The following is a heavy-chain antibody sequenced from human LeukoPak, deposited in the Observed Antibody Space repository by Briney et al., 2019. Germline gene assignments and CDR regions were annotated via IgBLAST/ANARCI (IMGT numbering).Heavy chain of an antibody. V-gene: IGHV1-18*01. CDR2: ISAYNDNT. CDR3: ARAGSIANWFDP. CDR1: GYTFTSYG. D-gene: IGHD6-6*01. J-gene: IGHJ5*02. Sequence: ASVKVSCKASGYTFTSYGISWVRQAPGQGIEWMGWISAYNDNTNYAQKFQGRVTMTTDTSTSTAYMELRSLRSDDTAVYYCARAGSIANWFDPWGQGTLGTVSS.